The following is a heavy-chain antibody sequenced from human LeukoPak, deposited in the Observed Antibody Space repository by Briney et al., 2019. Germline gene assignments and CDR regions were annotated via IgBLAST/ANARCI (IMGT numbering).Heavy chain of an antibody. CDR2: ISSSSSYI. D-gene: IGHD4-17*01. CDR3: ARDMGADYGSSWDAFDI. V-gene: IGHV3-21*01. Sequence: GGSLRHSCAASGFTFGSYSMNWVRQAPGKGLEWVSSISSSSSYIYYADSVKGRFTISRDNAKNSLYLQMNSLRAEDTAVYYCARDMGADYGSSWDAFDIWGQGTMVTVSS. J-gene: IGHJ3*02. CDR1: GFTFGSYS.